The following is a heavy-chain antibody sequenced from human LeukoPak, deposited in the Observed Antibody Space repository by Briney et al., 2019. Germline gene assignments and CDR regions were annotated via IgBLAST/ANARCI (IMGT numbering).Heavy chain of an antibody. CDR1: GGSFSGYY. D-gene: IGHD3-22*01. CDR2: IYYSGST. Sequence: PSETLSLTCAVYGGSFSGYYWSWIRQPPGKGLEWIGYIYYSGSTNYNPSLKSRVTISVDTSKNQFSLKLSSVTAADTAVYYCARHGRSYYDSSGYQSFDCWGQGTLVTVSS. CDR3: ARHGRSYYDSSGYQSFDC. J-gene: IGHJ4*02. V-gene: IGHV4-59*08.